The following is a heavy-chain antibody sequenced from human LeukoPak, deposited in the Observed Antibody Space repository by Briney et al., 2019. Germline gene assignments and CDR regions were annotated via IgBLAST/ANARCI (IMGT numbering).Heavy chain of an antibody. D-gene: IGHD3-22*01. CDR1: GYTFTSYY. Sequence: ASVKVSCKASGYTFTSYYLHWVRQAPGQGLEWMGIINPSGGSTSYAQKFQGRVTMTRDTSTSTVYMELSSLRSEDTAVYYCARDQGMIVALDYWGQGTLVTVSS. CDR2: INPSGGST. J-gene: IGHJ4*02. V-gene: IGHV1-46*01. CDR3: ARDQGMIVALDY.